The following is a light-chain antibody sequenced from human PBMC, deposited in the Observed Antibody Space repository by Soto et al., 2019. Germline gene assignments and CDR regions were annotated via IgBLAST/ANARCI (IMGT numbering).Light chain of an antibody. CDR3: QKSYSTPLN. V-gene: IGKV1-39*01. CDR2: AAS. Sequence: SASVGDRVTITCRASQSISSYLNLYQQKPGKAPKLLIYAASSLQSGVPSRFSGSGSGTDFTLTISSLQPEDFATYSCQKSYSTPLNFGGGTKVDIK. J-gene: IGKJ4*01. CDR1: QSISSY.